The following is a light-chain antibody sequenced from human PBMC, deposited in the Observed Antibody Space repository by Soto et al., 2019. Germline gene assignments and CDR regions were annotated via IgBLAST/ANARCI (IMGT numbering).Light chain of an antibody. J-gene: IGLJ2*01. CDR3: CSYAGSSNVV. Sequence: QSALTQPASVSGSPGQSITISCTGTSSDVGSYNLVSWYQQHPGKAPKLMIYEVSKRPSGVSNRFSGSKSGNTASLTISGLQAEDEADYYCCSYAGSSNVVFGGGTKSPS. V-gene: IGLV2-23*02. CDR1: SSDVGSYNL. CDR2: EVS.